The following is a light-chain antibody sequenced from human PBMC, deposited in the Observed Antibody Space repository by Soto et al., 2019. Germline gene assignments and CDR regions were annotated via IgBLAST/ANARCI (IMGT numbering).Light chain of an antibody. Sequence: DIQMTQSPSSLSASVGDRVTITCRASQGIDNHLAWYQQKPGKAPKLLIYAASTLQSGVPSRFTGSGSGTDFTLTISSLQPEDAATCYCQKCKVAPFTFGGGTKVEIK. CDR3: QKCKVAPFT. CDR1: QGIDNH. CDR2: AAS. V-gene: IGKV1-27*01. J-gene: IGKJ4*01.